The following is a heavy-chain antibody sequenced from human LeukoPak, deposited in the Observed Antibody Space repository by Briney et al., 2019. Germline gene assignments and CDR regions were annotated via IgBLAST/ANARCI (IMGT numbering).Heavy chain of an antibody. Sequence: GGSLRLSCAASGFTFSGYWMHWVRQAPGKGLVWVSRINSDGSSTSYADSVKGRFTISRDNAKNTLYLQMNSLRAEDTAVYYCARGVNCGGDCDYYYGMDVWGQGTTVTVSS. D-gene: IGHD2-21*02. CDR2: INSDGSST. V-gene: IGHV3-74*01. J-gene: IGHJ6*02. CDR1: GFTFSGYW. CDR3: ARGVNCGGDCDYYYGMDV.